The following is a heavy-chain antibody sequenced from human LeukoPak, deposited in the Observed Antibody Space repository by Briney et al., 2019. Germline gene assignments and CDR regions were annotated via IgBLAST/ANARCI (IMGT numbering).Heavy chain of an antibody. Sequence: GGSLRLSCAASGFTFSSYGMHWVRQAPGKGLEWVAVIWYDGSNKYYADSVKGRFTISRDNSKNTLYLQMNSLRAEDTAVYYCAKDHDCGGDCYPSYFDYWGQGTLVTVSS. CDR3: AKDHDCGGDCYPSYFDY. D-gene: IGHD2-21*02. CDR1: GFTFSSYG. CDR2: IWYDGSNK. V-gene: IGHV3-30*02. J-gene: IGHJ4*02.